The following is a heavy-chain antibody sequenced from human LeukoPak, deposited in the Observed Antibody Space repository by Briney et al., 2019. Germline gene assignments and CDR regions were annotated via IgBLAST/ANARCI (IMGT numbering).Heavy chain of an antibody. J-gene: IGHJ4*02. CDR3: ARDRGTLIF. V-gene: IGHV4-59*01. CDR1: GGSISSYY. CDR2: IYYSGST. Sequence: NPSETLSLTCTVSGGSISSYYWSWIRQPPGKGLEWIGYIYYSGSTNYNPSLKGRVTISVDTSKNQFSLKLSSVTAADTAVYYCARDRGTLIFWGQGTLVTVSS. D-gene: IGHD1/OR15-1a*01.